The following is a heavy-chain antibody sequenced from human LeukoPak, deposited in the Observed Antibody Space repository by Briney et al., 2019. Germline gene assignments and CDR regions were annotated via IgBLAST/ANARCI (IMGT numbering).Heavy chain of an antibody. D-gene: IGHD6-13*01. CDR3: ARDMMEIAAAGTLYYYYGMDV. CDR2: IKQDGSEK. V-gene: IGHV3-7*01. J-gene: IGHJ6*02. CDR1: AFTFSSYW. Sequence: GGSLRLSCAASAFTFSSYWMSWVRQAPGPGLEWVANIKQDGSEKYYVDSVKGRFTTSRDNAKNSLYLQMNSLRAEDTAVYYCARDMMEIAAAGTLYYYYGMDVWGQGTTVTVSS.